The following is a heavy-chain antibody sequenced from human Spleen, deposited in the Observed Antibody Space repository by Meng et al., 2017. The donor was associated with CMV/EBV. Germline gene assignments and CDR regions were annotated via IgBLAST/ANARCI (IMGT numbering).Heavy chain of an antibody. CDR1: GFTFSSSW. CDR2: INSDGSST. Sequence: GESLKISCAASGFTFSSSWMHWVRQAPGKGLVWVSRINSDGSSTSYADSVKGRFTISRDNAKNTLYLQMNSLRAEDTAVYFCAREGYGFPYPRYGMDVWGQGTTVTVSS. V-gene: IGHV3-74*01. D-gene: IGHD3-3*01. CDR3: AREGYGFPYPRYGMDV. J-gene: IGHJ6*02.